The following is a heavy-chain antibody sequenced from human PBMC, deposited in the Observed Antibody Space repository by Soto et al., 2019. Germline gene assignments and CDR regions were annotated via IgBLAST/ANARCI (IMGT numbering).Heavy chain of an antibody. D-gene: IGHD3-10*01. J-gene: IGHJ6*03. CDR1: GGSISSTNYY. Sequence: ETLSLTCXVXGGSISSTNYYWGWIRQPPGKGLEWIGSISYSGSTYYNPSLKSRVTISVDTSKNQFSLKLSSVTAADTAVYYCERGRGAYYYYYYMEVWGKGTTVTVSS. CDR2: ISYSGST. V-gene: IGHV4-39*01. CDR3: ERGRGAYYYYYYMEV.